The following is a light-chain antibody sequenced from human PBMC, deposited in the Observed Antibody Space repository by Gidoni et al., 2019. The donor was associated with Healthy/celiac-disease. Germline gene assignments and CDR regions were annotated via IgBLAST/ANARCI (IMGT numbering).Light chain of an antibody. Sequence: DIVLTPSPGTLSLSPGERATLSCRASQSVSSSYLAWYQQKPGQAPRLLIYGASSRATGIPDRFSGSGCGTEVTLIISRLEHEDFAVYYCQQYGSSPFTFGGGTKVEIK. CDR3: QQYGSSPFT. V-gene: IGKV3-20*01. CDR2: GAS. CDR1: QSVSSSY. J-gene: IGKJ4*01.